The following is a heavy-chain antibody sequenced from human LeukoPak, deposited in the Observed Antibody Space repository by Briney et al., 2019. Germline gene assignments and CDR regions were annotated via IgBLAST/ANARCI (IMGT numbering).Heavy chain of an antibody. D-gene: IGHD5-18*01. CDR2: ISNSGST. CDR1: GYSLSSTYY. J-gene: IGHJ4*02. V-gene: IGHV4-38-2*02. Sequence: SEPLSLTCTVSGYSLSSTYYGGWIRQPPGQGLEWIATISNSGSTYYHPSLRSRVTISIDTSKNKFSLKLSSVTAADTAVYYCVRVNTPVATFDYWGQGTLVTVSS. CDR3: VRVNTPVATFDY.